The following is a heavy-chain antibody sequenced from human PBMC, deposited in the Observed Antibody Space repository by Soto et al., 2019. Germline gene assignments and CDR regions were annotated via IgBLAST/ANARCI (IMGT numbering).Heavy chain of an antibody. J-gene: IGHJ6*02. CDR3: ASGDSSGYLHYYGMDV. V-gene: IGHV1-69*13. CDR2: IIPIFGTA. Sequence: SVKVSCKASGGTFSSYAISWVRQAPGQGLEWMGGIIPIFGTANYAQKFQGRVTITADESTSTAYMELSSLRSEDTAVYYCASGDSSGYLHYYGMDVWGQGTTVTVSS. CDR1: GGTFSSYA. D-gene: IGHD3-22*01.